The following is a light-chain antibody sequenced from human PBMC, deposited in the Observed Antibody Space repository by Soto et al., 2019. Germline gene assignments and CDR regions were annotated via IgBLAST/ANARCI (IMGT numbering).Light chain of an antibody. Sequence: EIVMTQSPATLSVSPGERATLSCRASQSVSSNLAWYQQKPGQAPRLLIYGASTRATGIPARFSGSGAVTDFTLTISSVQSEDVAVYYCQQYNNWPPWTFGQGTKVEIK. CDR2: GAS. J-gene: IGKJ1*01. V-gene: IGKV3-15*01. CDR3: QQYNNWPPWT. CDR1: QSVSSN.